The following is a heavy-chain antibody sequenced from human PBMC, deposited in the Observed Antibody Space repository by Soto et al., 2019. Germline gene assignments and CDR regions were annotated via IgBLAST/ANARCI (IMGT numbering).Heavy chain of an antibody. CDR1: GFTFDDYA. J-gene: IGHJ4*02. V-gene: IGHV3-9*01. Sequence: EVQLVESGGGLVQPGRSLRLSCAASGFTFDDYAMHWVRQAPGKGLEWVSGISWNSGSIGYADSVKGRFTISRDNAKNSLYLQMNSLRAEDTALYYCAKAPRVSAGTPYYFDYWGQGTLVTVSS. CDR2: ISWNSGSI. D-gene: IGHD3-10*01. CDR3: AKAPRVSAGTPYYFDY.